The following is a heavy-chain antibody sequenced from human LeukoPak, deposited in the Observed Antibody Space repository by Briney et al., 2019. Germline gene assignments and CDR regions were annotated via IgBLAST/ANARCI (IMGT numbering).Heavy chain of an antibody. Sequence: SETLSLTCGVSGYSISRGYYWAWIRQPPGKGLEWFGTIYHTGSTYYTPSLGSRVTISVDTSKNEFSLNLNSVTAADTAVYYCARAGWIITSGIDYWGQGALVTVSS. CDR3: ARAGWIITSGIDY. CDR1: GYSISRGYY. CDR2: IYHTGST. D-gene: IGHD3-10*01. V-gene: IGHV4-38-2*01. J-gene: IGHJ4*02.